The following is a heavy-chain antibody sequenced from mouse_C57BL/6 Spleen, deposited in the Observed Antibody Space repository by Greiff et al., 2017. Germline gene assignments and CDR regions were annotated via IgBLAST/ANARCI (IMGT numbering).Heavy chain of an antibody. Sequence: VQLVESGPGLVAPSQSLSITCPVSGFSLTSYAISWVRQPPGKGLEWLGVLWTGGGTHYNSALKSRLSISKDNSKSQVFLKMISLQTDDTARYYCARDGVLRSDAIDYWGQGTTVTVSS. CDR3: ARDGVLRSDAIDY. V-gene: IGHV2-9-1*01. CDR2: LWTGGGT. CDR1: GFSLTSYA. D-gene: IGHD1-1*01. J-gene: IGHJ4*01.